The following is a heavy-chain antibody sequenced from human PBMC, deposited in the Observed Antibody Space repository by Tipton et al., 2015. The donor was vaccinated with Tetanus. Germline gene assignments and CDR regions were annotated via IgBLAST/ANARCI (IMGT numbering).Heavy chain of an antibody. D-gene: IGHD3-16*01. V-gene: IGHV4-34*01. CDR3: VRSRLADGGVGY. Sequence: TLSLTCAVYGGSFSGYYWSWIRQPPGKGLEWIGEINHSGSTNYNPSLKSRVTISVDTSKNQFSLKLSSVTAADTAAYYCVRSRLADGGVGYWGQGTLVTVSS. CDR1: GGSFSGYY. CDR2: INHSGST. J-gene: IGHJ4*02.